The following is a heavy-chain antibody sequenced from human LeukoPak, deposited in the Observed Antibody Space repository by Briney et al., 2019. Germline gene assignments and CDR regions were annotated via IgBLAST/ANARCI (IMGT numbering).Heavy chain of an antibody. V-gene: IGHV4-34*01. CDR2: INHSGST. J-gene: IGHJ4*02. Sequence: PSETLSLTCAVYGGSFSAYYWSWIRQPPGKGLEWIGEINHSGSTNYNPSLKSRVTISVDTSKNQSSLRLSSVTAADTAVYYCALHYYDSSGYFDYWGQGTLVTVSS. D-gene: IGHD3-22*01. CDR3: ALHYYDSSGYFDY. CDR1: GGSFSAYY.